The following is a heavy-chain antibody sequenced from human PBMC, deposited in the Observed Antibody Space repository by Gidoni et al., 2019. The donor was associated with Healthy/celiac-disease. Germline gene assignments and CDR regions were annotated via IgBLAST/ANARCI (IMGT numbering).Heavy chain of an antibody. CDR3: AKDEGPNSPFDY. Sequence: QVQLVESGGGVVQPGRSLRLSGAASGFTFSSYGMHWVRQAPGKGLEWVAVISYDGSNKYYADSVKGRFTISRDNSKNTLYLQMNSLRAEDTAVYYCAKDEGPNSPFDYWGQGTLVTVSS. J-gene: IGHJ4*02. D-gene: IGHD1-26*01. CDR2: ISYDGSNK. CDR1: GFTFSSYG. V-gene: IGHV3-30*18.